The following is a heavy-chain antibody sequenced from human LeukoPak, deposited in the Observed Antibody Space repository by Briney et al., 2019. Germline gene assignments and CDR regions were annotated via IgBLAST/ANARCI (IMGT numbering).Heavy chain of an antibody. CDR1: GFTVGSSY. Sequence: GGSLRLSCAASGFTVGSSYMGWVRQAPGKGLEWVSVIYSGGSTYYTDSMKGRFTLSRDNSKNTLYLQMNSLRAEDTAVYYCARLSGSYYEADYWGQGTLVTVSS. CDR2: IYSGGST. J-gene: IGHJ4*02. CDR3: ARLSGSYYEADY. D-gene: IGHD1-26*01. V-gene: IGHV3-53*01.